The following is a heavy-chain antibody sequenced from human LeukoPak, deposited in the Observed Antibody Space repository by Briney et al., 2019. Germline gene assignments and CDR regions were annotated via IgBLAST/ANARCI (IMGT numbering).Heavy chain of an antibody. J-gene: IGHJ6*03. CDR3: ARLSGERRYYYYYMDV. D-gene: IGHD3-10*01. CDR2: IYHSGST. Sequence: PSETLSLTCTVSGYSISSGYYWGWIRQPPGKGLEWIGSIYHSGSTYYNPSLKGRVTISVDTSKNQFSLKLSSVTAADTAVYYCARLSGERRYYYYYMDVWGKGTTVTVSS. V-gene: IGHV4-38-2*02. CDR1: GYSISSGYY.